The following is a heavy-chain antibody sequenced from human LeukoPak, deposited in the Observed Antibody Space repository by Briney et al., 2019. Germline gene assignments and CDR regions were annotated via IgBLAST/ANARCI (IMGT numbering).Heavy chain of an antibody. CDR3: ARAPFDDYVWGSYRYLEEYYFDY. V-gene: IGHV3-7*01. J-gene: IGHJ4*02. Sequence: PGGSLRLSCAASGFTFSSYWMSWVRQAPGKGLEWVANIKQDGSEKYYVDSVKGRFTISRDNAKNSLYLQMNSLRAEDTAVYYCARAPFDDYVWGSYRYLEEYYFDYWGQGTLVTVSS. D-gene: IGHD3-16*02. CDR1: GFTFSSYW. CDR2: IKQDGSEK.